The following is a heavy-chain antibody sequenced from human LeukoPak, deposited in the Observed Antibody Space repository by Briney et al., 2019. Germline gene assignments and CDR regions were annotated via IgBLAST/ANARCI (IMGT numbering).Heavy chain of an antibody. CDR3: AKRGNFDRSGYYGFDY. D-gene: IGHD3-22*01. Sequence: GAPVKVSCKASGYSFTNYAMYWVRQAPGQGLEGMGWINAGSGNTKYSQKFQGRVTITRDTSASTAYMELSSLRSEDTAVYYCAKRGNFDRSGYYGFDYWGQGTLVTVSS. V-gene: IGHV1-3*01. CDR1: GYSFTNYA. J-gene: IGHJ4*02. CDR2: INAGSGNT.